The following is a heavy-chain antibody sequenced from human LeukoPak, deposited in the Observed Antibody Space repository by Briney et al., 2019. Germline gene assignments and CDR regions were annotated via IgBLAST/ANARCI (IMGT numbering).Heavy chain of an antibody. J-gene: IGHJ1*01. CDR1: GGSFSGYY. CDR2: IYYSGST. CDR3: ARGNSYYDSSDYFPWESFQH. D-gene: IGHD3-22*01. V-gene: IGHV4-34*01. Sequence: SETLSLTCAVYGGSFSGYYWSWIRQPPGKGLEWIGSIYYSGSTYYNPSLKSRVTISVDTSKNQFSLELSSVTAADTAVYYCARGNSYYDSSDYFPWESFQHWGQGTLVTVSS.